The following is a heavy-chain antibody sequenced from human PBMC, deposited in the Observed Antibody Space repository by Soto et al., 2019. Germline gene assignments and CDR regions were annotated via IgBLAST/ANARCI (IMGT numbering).Heavy chain of an antibody. D-gene: IGHD3-22*01. CDR1: GFTFDDYT. Sequence: PGGSLRLSCAASGFTFDDYTMHWVRQAPGKGLEWVSLISWDGGSTYYADSVKGRFTISRDNSKNSLYLQMNSLRTEDTALYYCAKDMSADSSGYYYEGGKTPYYYYGMDVWGQGTTVTVSS. V-gene: IGHV3-43*01. CDR2: ISWDGGST. J-gene: IGHJ6*02. CDR3: AKDMSADSSGYYYEGGKTPYYYYGMDV.